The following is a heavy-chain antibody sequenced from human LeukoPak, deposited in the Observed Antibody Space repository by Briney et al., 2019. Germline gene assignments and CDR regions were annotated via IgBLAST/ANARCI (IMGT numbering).Heavy chain of an antibody. CDR3: TTGPIAVAGTLWLGPDY. D-gene: IGHD6-19*01. CDR1: GFTFSNAW. CDR2: IKSKTDGGTT. Sequence: GGSLRLSCAASGFTFSNAWMSWVRQAPGKGLEWVGRIKSKTDGGTTDYAAPVKGRFTISRDDSKNTLYLQMNSLKTEDTAVYYCTTGPIAVAGTLWLGPDYWGQGTLVTVSS. J-gene: IGHJ4*02. V-gene: IGHV3-15*01.